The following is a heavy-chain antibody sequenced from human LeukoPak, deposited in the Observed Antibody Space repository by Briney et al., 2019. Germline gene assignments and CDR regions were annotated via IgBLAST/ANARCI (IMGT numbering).Heavy chain of an antibody. V-gene: IGHV1-3*04. CDR3: ARRLGRSFDY. Sequence: ASVKVSCKASGYTFINHAIHWVRQAPGQRLEWMGWINIGDGNTKYSQNFQGRITITRDTSATTAYMDLSSLRSEDTAMYYCARRLGRSFDYWGQGTLVTVSS. J-gene: IGHJ4*02. D-gene: IGHD2-21*01. CDR1: GYTFINHA. CDR2: INIGDGNT.